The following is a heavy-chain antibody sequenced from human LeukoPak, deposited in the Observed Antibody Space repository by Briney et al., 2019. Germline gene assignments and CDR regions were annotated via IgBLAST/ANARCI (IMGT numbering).Heavy chain of an antibody. CDR2: INAGNGNT. V-gene: IGHV1-3*01. Sequence: ASVKVSCKASGYTFTSYAMHLVRQAPGQRLEWMGWINAGNGNTKYSQKFQGRVTITRDTSASTAYMELSSLRSEDTAVYYCARRDILTGLSAFDIWGQGTMVTVSS. CDR3: ARRDILTGLSAFDI. D-gene: IGHD3-9*01. CDR1: GYTFTSYA. J-gene: IGHJ3*02.